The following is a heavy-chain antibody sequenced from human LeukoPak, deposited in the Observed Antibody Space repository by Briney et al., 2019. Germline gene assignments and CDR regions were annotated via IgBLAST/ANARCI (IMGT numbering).Heavy chain of an antibody. J-gene: IGHJ2*01. CDR2: IYYSGST. D-gene: IGHD2-15*01. CDR3: ARVAVVVAEIWYFDL. Sequence: SETLFLTCTVSGGSISSGGYYWSWIRQHPGKGLEWIGYIYYSGSTYYNPSLKSRVTISVDTSKNQFSLKLSSVTAADTAVYYCARVAVVVAEIWYFDLWGRGTLVTVSS. V-gene: IGHV4-31*03. CDR1: GGSISSGGYY.